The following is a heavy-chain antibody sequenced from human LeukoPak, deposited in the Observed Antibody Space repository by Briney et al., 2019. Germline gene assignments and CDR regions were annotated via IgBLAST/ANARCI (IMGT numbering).Heavy chain of an antibody. CDR2: IKQDGSEK. V-gene: IGHV3-7*04. CDR3: ARLDYGDYNYYFDY. D-gene: IGHD4-17*01. CDR1: GFTFSSYW. J-gene: IGHJ4*02. Sequence: GGSLRLSCGASGFTFSSYWMSWVRQAPGKGLEWVANIKQDGSEKYYVDSVKGRFTISRDNAKNSLYLQMNSLRAEDTAVYYCARLDYGDYNYYFDYWGQGTLVTVSS.